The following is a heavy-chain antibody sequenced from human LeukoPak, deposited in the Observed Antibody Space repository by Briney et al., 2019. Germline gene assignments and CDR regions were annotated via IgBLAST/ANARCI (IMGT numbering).Heavy chain of an antibody. Sequence: GASVKVSCKASGGTFSSYAISWVRQAPGQGLEWMGWISAYNGNTNYAQKLQGRVTMTTDTSTSTAYMELRSLRSDDTAVYYCARPSPSTFYFDYWGQGTLVTVSS. V-gene: IGHV1-18*01. CDR3: ARPSPSTFYFDY. CDR1: GGTFSSYA. CDR2: ISAYNGNT. J-gene: IGHJ4*02.